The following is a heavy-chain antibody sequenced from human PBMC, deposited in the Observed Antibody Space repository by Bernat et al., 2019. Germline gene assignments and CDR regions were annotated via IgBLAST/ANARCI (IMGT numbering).Heavy chain of an antibody. Sequence: QVQLVESGGGVVQPGGSLRLSCAASGFTFNRYTMHWVRQAPGKGLEWVAVIWYDESHKYYADSVKGRFTISRDNSKTTLYLQMNSLRAEDTAFYYWAGDAFGAGGRGGGLDYWGQGTLVTVSS. J-gene: IGHJ4*02. CDR1: GFTFNRYT. V-gene: IGHV3-33*01. CDR2: IWYDESHK. CDR3: AGDAFGAGGRGGGLDY. D-gene: IGHD3-10*01.